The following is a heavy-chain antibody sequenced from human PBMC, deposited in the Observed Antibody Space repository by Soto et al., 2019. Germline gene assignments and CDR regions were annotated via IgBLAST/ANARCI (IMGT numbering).Heavy chain of an antibody. V-gene: IGHV4-34*01. J-gene: IGHJ5*02. Sequence: SETLSLTCAVYGGSFSAYYWSWIRQPPGKGLEWIGEIDHSGDTNNNPSLKSRVTISLDTSKNQFSLKLNSVTAADTAVYYCARGGRVRRKWFDLWGEGTLVTVSS. CDR2: IDHSGDT. CDR1: GGSFSAYY. CDR3: ARGGRVRRKWFDL. D-gene: IGHD6-19*01.